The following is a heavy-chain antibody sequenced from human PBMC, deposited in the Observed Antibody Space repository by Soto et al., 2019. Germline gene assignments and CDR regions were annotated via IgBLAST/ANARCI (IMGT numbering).Heavy chain of an antibody. CDR1: GFTFSSYA. J-gene: IGHJ4*02. CDR3: AKDPEYYYGSGSDY. V-gene: IGHV3-23*01. Sequence: GGSLRLSCAASGFTFSSYAMSWVRQAPGKGLEWVSAISGSGVSTYYADSVKGRFTISRDNSKNTLYLQMNSLRAEDTAVYYCAKDPEYYYGSGSDYWGQGTLVTVSS. CDR2: ISGSGVST. D-gene: IGHD3-10*01.